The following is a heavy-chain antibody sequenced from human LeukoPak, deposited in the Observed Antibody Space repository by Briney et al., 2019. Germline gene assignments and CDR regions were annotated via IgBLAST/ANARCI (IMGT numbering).Heavy chain of an antibody. V-gene: IGHV4-34*01. CDR3: ARTKDLWSGYSLAFDI. D-gene: IGHD3-3*01. J-gene: IGHJ3*02. CDR1: GGSFSGYY. Sequence: PSETLSLTCAVYGGSFSGYYWSWIRQPPGKGLEWIGEINHSGSTNYNPSLKSRVTISVDTSKNQFSLKLSSVTAADTAVYYCARTKDLWSGYSLAFDIWGQGTMVTVSS. CDR2: INHSGST.